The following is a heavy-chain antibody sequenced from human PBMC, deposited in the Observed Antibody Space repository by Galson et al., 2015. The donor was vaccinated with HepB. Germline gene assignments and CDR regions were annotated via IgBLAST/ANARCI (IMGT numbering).Heavy chain of an antibody. J-gene: IGHJ4*02. CDR1: GFTFSNFA. Sequence: SLRLSCAASGFTFSNFAMSWVRQAPGKGLEWVSSISGSGGTTYYADSVKGRFTISRDNSKNTVYLQMNSLRAEDTALYYCRLKVGFWGQGSLVTVSS. CDR3: RLKVGF. D-gene: IGHD1-26*01. CDR2: ISGSGGTT. V-gene: IGHV3-23*01.